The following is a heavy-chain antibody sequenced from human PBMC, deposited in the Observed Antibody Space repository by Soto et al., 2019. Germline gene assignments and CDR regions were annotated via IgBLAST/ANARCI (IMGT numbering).Heavy chain of an antibody. Sequence: GGSLRLSCAASGFTFSSYWMHWVRQAPGKGLVWVSRINSDGSSTSYADSVKGRFTISRDNAKNTLYLQMNSLRAEDTAVYYCARVGTMVRGVIGYYYYYGMDVWGQGTTVTVS. D-gene: IGHD3-10*01. CDR1: GFTFSSYW. J-gene: IGHJ6*02. V-gene: IGHV3-74*01. CDR3: ARVGTMVRGVIGYYYYYGMDV. CDR2: INSDGSST.